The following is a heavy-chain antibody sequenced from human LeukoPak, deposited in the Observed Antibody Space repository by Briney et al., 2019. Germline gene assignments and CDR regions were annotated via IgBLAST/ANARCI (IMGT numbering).Heavy chain of an antibody. J-gene: IGHJ6*03. CDR3: ARERVGQQLVGRKYYYYYIDV. CDR1: GGSISSDTYY. Sequence: SDTLSLTCSVSGGSISSDTYYWAWIRQPPGKGLEWIASIHYSGRNYNNPSLNSRVTMSVDTSKNQFSLNLYSVTAADTALYYCARERVGQQLVGRKYYYYYIDVWGKGTTVTISS. V-gene: IGHV4-39*07. CDR2: IHYSGRN. D-gene: IGHD6-13*01.